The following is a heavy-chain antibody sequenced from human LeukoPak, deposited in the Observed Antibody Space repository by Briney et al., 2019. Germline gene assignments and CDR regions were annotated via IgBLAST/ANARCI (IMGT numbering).Heavy chain of an antibody. CDR3: ARRVKNIVVVPAAIGYYYYMDV. D-gene: IGHD2-2*01. V-gene: IGHV3-11*01. CDR2: ISSSGSTI. CDR1: GFTVSDYY. Sequence: PGGSLRLSCAASGFTVSDYYMSWIRQPPGKGLEWASYISSSGSTIYHADSVKGRFTISRDNAKNSLYLQMNSLRADDTAVYYCARRVKNIVVVPAAIGYYYYMDVWGKGTTVTVSS. J-gene: IGHJ6*03.